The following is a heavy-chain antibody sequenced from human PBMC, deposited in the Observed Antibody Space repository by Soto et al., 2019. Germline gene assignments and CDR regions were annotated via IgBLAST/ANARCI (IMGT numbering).Heavy chain of an antibody. CDR2: ISSNGGTT. CDR1: GFTFSSYA. V-gene: IGHV3-64D*06. Sequence: PGGSLRLSCSASGFTFSSYAIHWVRQAPGKGLQCVSGISSNGGTTYYADSVKGRFTISRDNSKNTVYLQMSSLRAEDTAVYYCARAMVRGVISPDPYYYYGMDVWGQGTTVTVSS. D-gene: IGHD3-10*01. J-gene: IGHJ6*02. CDR3: ARAMVRGVISPDPYYYYGMDV.